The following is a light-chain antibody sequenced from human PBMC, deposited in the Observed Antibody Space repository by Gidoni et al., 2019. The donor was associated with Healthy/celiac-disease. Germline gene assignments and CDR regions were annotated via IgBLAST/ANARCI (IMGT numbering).Light chain of an antibody. CDR1: QSVSSN. Sequence: EIVMTQSPATLSVSPGERATLSCRASQSVSSNLAWYQQKPGQPPRLLIYGASTRATGIPARFSGSGSGTEFTLTISSLQSEDVAVYYCQQYNNWPPGTFGQGTKVEIK. CDR3: QQYNNWPPGT. CDR2: GAS. V-gene: IGKV3-15*01. J-gene: IGKJ1*01.